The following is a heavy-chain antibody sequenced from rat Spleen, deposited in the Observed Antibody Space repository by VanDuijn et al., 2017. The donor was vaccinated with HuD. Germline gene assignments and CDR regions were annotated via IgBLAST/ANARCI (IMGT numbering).Heavy chain of an antibody. V-gene: IGHV2-47*01. D-gene: IGHD1-4*01. CDR2: IWDNGGT. CDR3: ASGIFDF. CDR1: GLSFTTNS. J-gene: IGHJ2*01. Sequence: QIQLKESGPGLVQPSQPLFLTCPLSGLSFTTNSISWIRQPRGKGLEWMGVIWDNGGTDYDSTIKSRLSISRDTSKSQVFLSMNSLQTEDTAMYFCASGIFDFWGQGVMVTVSS.